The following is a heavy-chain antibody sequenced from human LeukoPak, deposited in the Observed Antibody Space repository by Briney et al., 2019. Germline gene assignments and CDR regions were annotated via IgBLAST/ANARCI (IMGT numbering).Heavy chain of an antibody. V-gene: IGHV1-2*02. D-gene: IGHD5-12*01. CDR1: GYTFTSFD. J-gene: IGHJ3*02. CDR2: INPNSGGT. Sequence: ASVKVSCKASGYTFTSFDINWVRQATGQGLEWMGWINPNSGGTNYAQKFQGRVTMTRDTSISTAYMELSRLRSDDTAVYYCAREVKWPNAFDIWGQGTMVTVSS. CDR3: AREVKWPNAFDI.